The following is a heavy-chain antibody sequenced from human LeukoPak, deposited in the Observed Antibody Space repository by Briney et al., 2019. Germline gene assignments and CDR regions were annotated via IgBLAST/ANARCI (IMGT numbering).Heavy chain of an antibody. V-gene: IGHV3-9*01. J-gene: IGHJ4*02. CDR2: ISWNSGSI. CDR3: AKDSGYSYGRGFDY. CDR1: GFTFDDYA. D-gene: IGHD5-18*01. Sequence: PGRSLRLSCAASGFTFDDYAMHWVRQAPGKGLEWVSGISWNSGSIGYADSVKGRFTISRDNAKNSLYLQMNSLRAEDTALYYCAKDSGYSYGRGFDYWGQGTLVTVSS.